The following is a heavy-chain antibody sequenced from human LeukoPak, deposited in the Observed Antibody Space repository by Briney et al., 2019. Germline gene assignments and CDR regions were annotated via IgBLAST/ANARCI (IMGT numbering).Heavy chain of an antibody. CDR3: ASSGDWHPDY. CDR2: ISSSSSYI. CDR1: GFTFSSYS. Sequence: GGSLRLSCAASGFTFSSYSMNWVRQAPGKGLEWVSSISSSSSYIYYADSVKGRFTISRDNAKNTLYLQMNSLRAEDTAVYYCASSGDWHPDYWGQGTLVTVSS. D-gene: IGHD2-21*02. V-gene: IGHV3-21*01. J-gene: IGHJ4*02.